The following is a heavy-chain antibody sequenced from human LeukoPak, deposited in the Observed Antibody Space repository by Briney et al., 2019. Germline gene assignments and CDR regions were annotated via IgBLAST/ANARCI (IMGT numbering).Heavy chain of an antibody. D-gene: IGHD1-26*01. J-gene: IGHJ4*02. CDR3: ARGSSESSFDY. CDR2: INHSGST. V-gene: IGHV4-34*01. Sequence: SETLSLTCAVYGGSFSGYYWSWIRQPPGKGLEWIGEINHSGSTNYNPSLKSRVAISVDTSKNQFSLKLSSVTAADTAVYYCARGSSESSFDYWGQGTLVTVSS. CDR1: GGSFSGYY.